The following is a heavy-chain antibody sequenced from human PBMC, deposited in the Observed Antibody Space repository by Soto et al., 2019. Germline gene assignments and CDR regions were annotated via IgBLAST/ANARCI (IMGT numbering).Heavy chain of an antibody. Sequence: QVQLVQSGAEVKKPGSSVKVSCKASGGTFSSYAISWVRQAPGQGLEWMGGIIPISDTTNYAQKFRGRVTITAEESTSTAYMELSSRRSEDTAVYYCATSQGSSTSLEIYDYYYYGMDVWGQGTTVTVSS. CDR3: ATSQGSSTSLEIYDYYYYGMDV. D-gene: IGHD2-2*01. CDR1: GGTFSSYA. CDR2: IIPISDTT. J-gene: IGHJ6*02. V-gene: IGHV1-69*01.